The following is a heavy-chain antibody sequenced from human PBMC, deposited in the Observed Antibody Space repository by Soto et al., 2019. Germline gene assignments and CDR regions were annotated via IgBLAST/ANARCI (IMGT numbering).Heavy chain of an antibody. Sequence: ASVKVSCKASGYTFTSYGIRWVRQAPGQGLEWMGWISAYNGNTSYAQKLQGRVTMTTDTSTSTAYMELRSLRSDDTAVYYCARDIVLVPAAKGAGMDVWGQGTMVTVSS. J-gene: IGHJ6*02. V-gene: IGHV1-18*01. CDR3: ARDIVLVPAAKGAGMDV. D-gene: IGHD2-2*01. CDR1: GYTFTSYG. CDR2: ISAYNGNT.